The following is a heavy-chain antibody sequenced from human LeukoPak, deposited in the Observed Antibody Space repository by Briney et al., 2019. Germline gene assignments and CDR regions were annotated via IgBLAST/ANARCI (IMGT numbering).Heavy chain of an antibody. D-gene: IGHD6-13*01. J-gene: IGHJ5*02. Sequence: PSETLSVTCTVSGGSISGYYWSWIRQPPGKGLEWIGYIYYSGSSNYNPSLKNRVTISVDTSKTQFSLKLTSVTAADTAIYYCARCIAAKGWFDPWGQGTLVTVSS. CDR1: GGSISGYY. V-gene: IGHV4-59*01. CDR3: ARCIAAKGWFDP. CDR2: IYYSGSS.